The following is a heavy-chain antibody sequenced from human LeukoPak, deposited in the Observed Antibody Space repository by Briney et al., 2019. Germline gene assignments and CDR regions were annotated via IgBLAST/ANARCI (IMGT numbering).Heavy chain of an antibody. CDR3: ARDRRVVPAAFYYYYYMDV. CDR2: IYTSGST. D-gene: IGHD2-2*01. V-gene: IGHV4-4*07. Sequence: SETLSLTCTVSGGSISSYYWSWVRQPAGKGLEWIGLIYTSGSTNYNPSLKSRVTMSVDTSKNLFSLKLSSVTAADTAVYYCARDRRVVPAAFYYYYYMDVWGKGTTVTVSS. J-gene: IGHJ6*03. CDR1: GGSISSYY.